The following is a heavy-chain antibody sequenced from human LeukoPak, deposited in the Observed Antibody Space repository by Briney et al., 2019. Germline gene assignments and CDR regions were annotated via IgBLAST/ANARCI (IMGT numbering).Heavy chain of an antibody. CDR2: INGSGGNT. V-gene: IGHV3-23*01. D-gene: IGHD6-19*01. J-gene: IGHJ3*02. Sequence: GGSLRLSCAASGFTFSSYAMSWVRQAPGKGLEWVSTINGSGGNTYYADSVKGRFTISRDNSKNTLYLQMNSLRAEDTAVYYCAKDRSWAVAGGGDDAFDIWGQGTMVTVSS. CDR3: AKDRSWAVAGGGDDAFDI. CDR1: GFTFSSYA.